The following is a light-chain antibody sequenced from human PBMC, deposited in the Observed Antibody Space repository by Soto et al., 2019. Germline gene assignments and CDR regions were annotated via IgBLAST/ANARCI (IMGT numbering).Light chain of an antibody. J-gene: IGLJ2*01. CDR1: SSDVGGYNY. CDR2: EVS. CDR3: SSYTGSSIVV. Sequence: QSALTQPASVSGSPGQSITISCTGTSSDVGGYNYVSWYLQHPGKAPKLMIYEVSNRPSGVSNRFSGSKSGNTASLTISGLQAEDEADYYCSSYTGSSIVVFGGGTKLTVL. V-gene: IGLV2-14*01.